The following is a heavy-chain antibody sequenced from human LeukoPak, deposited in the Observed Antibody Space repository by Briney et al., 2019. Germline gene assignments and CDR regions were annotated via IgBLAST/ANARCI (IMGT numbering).Heavy chain of an antibody. CDR3: ATELPPYPGSHDY. D-gene: IGHD3-10*01. Sequence: GASVKVSCKVSGYTLTELSMHWVRQAPGKGQEWKGGFDPEDGETIYAQKFQGRVTMTEDTSTDTAYMELSSLRSEDTAAYYCATELPPYPGSHDYWGQGTLVTVSS. J-gene: IGHJ4*02. CDR2: FDPEDGET. V-gene: IGHV1-24*01. CDR1: GYTLTELS.